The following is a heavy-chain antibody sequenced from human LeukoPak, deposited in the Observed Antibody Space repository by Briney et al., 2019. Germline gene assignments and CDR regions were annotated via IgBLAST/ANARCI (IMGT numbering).Heavy chain of an antibody. CDR1: AFTFSRFA. D-gene: IGHD6-19*01. CDR2: IRCSCGST. V-gene: IGHV3-23*01. CDR3: AKAQWLVLFPFYY. J-gene: IGHJ4*02. Sequence: AESLSLSCAASAFTFSRFAMGCVRPPPGNGMGWVSAIRCSCGSTYYADSVKGRFTISRENSKNTLYLQMNSLRAGDAAVYHWAKAQWLVLFPFYYWGEGTPGTVSS.